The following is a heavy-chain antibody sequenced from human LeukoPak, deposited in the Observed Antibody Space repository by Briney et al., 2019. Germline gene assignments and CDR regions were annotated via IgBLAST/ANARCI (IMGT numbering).Heavy chain of an antibody. CDR1: GFTFSNYA. J-gene: IGHJ4*02. V-gene: IGHV3-30-3*01. CDR3: ARRPAGRALDY. D-gene: IGHD3-10*01. Sequence: PRVSLRLSCAASGFTFSNYAMHWVRQAPGKGLEWVAVISYDGVIKYYADSVRGRFTISRDNSNKMLYLQMNSLRDEDTAVHYCARRPAGRALDYWGQGTLVAV. CDR2: ISYDGVIK.